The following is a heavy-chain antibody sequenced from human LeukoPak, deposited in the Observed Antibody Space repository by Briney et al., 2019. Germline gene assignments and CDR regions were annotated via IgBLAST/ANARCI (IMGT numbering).Heavy chain of an antibody. V-gene: IGHV1-18*01. D-gene: IGHD2-8*01. CDR3: ARDLNPNGGPLSARDY. CDR1: GYTFTSYG. CDR2: ISAYNGNT. J-gene: IGHJ4*02. Sequence: ASVKVSCKASGYTFTSYGISWVRQAPGQGLEWMGWISAYNGNTNYAQKLQGRVTMTTDTSTSTAYMELRSLRSDDTAVYYCARDLNPNGGPLSARDYWGQGTLVTVSS.